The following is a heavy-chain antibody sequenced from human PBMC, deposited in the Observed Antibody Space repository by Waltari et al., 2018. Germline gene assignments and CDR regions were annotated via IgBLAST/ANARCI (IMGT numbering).Heavy chain of an antibody. CDR2: IVTICGKP. V-gene: IGHV1-69*12. Sequence: QVQLVQSGAEVKNTGSSVKVSCKDSGGTLSTYGLNWVRQAPGKGLEWMGGIVTICGKPQYGQNVESRVTNNADESTRTVYIELSSLRSEDTALYFCARDSREGDILEEAAVMWVADWFDPWGQGTLVTVSS. J-gene: IGHJ5*02. CDR1: GGTLSTYG. CDR3: ARDSREGDILEEAAVMWVADWFDP. D-gene: IGHD3-9*01.